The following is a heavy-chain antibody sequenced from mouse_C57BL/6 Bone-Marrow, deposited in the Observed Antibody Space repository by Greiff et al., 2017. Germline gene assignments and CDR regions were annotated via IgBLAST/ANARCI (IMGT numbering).Heavy chain of an antibody. CDR1: VYAFSSSW. CDR3: ARSIYYGNYEAMDY. V-gene: IGHV1-82*01. Sequence: QLQQSGPELVKPGASVKISCKASVYAFSSSWMNWVKQRPGQGLEWIGRIYPGDGDTNYNGKFKGKATLTADKSSSTAYMQLSSLTSEDSAVYFCARSIYYGNYEAMDYWGQGTSVTVSS. CDR2: IYPGDGDT. J-gene: IGHJ4*01. D-gene: IGHD2-1*01.